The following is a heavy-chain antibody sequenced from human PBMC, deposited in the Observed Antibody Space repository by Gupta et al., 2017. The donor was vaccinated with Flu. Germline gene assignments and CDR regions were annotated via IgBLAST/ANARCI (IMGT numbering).Heavy chain of an antibody. CDR3: VGDHSTTWRRGNYFDY. Sequence: APGKGLEWVASISSNSSYIYYADSVEGRFTISRDNAHKSVSLQMASLRSDDTAVYYCVGDHSTTWRRGNYFDYWGQGILVTVSS. V-gene: IGHV3-21*01. CDR2: ISSNSSYI. D-gene: IGHD2-2*01. J-gene: IGHJ4*02.